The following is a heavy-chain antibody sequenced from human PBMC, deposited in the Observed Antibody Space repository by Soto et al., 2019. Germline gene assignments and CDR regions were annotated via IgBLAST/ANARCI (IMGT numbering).Heavy chain of an antibody. D-gene: IGHD3-16*01. Sequence: MQMVESGGGSVQPGGSIRLSCAASGFPFSQFWMQWVRQTPGKGLVWVSRINPAGTITNYADSVEGRFTISRDNADSALFLQMNSLSAEDTAIYYCTSDTFGLRDTWGQGTLVTVSS. CDR3: TSDTFGLRDT. J-gene: IGHJ5*02. CDR1: GFPFSQFW. CDR2: INPAGTIT. V-gene: IGHV3-74*01.